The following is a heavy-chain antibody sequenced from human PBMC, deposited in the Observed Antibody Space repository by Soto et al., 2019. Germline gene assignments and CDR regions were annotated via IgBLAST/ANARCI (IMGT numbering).Heavy chain of an antibody. CDR1: GGSISSGGYY. D-gene: IGHD7-27*01. Sequence: PSETLSLTCTVSGGSISSGGYYWSWIRRHPGKGLEWIGYIYYSGSTYYNPSLKGRVTISVDTSKNQFSLKLSSVTAADTAVYYCAREMGIPLWAFDIWGQGTMVTVSS. CDR2: IYYSGST. CDR3: AREMGIPLWAFDI. V-gene: IGHV4-31*03. J-gene: IGHJ3*02.